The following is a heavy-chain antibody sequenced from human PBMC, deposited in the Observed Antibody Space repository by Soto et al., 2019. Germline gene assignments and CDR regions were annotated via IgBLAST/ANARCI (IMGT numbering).Heavy chain of an antibody. V-gene: IGHV3-15*01. D-gene: IGHD2-2*01. J-gene: IGHJ3*02. CDR2: IKSKTDGGTT. CDR1: GFTFSNAW. Sequence: EVQLVESGGGLVKPGGSLRLSCAASGFTFSNAWMSWVRQAPGKGLEWVGRIKSKTDGGTTDYAAPVKGRFTISRDDSKNTLYLQMNSLKTEDTAVYYCTTDYHTKVPVPLPPDAFDIWGQGTMVTVSS. CDR3: TTDYHTKVPVPLPPDAFDI.